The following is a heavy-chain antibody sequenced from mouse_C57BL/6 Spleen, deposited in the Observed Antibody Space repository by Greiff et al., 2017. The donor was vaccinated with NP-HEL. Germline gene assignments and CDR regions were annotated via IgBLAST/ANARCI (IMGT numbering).Heavy chain of an antibody. CDR1: GFTFSDYG. J-gene: IGHJ2*01. D-gene: IGHD1-1*01. CDR2: ISSGSSTI. Sequence: EVKLVASGGGLVKPGGSLKLSCAASGFTFSDYGMHWVRQAPEKGLEWVAYISSGSSTIYYADTVKGRFTISRDNAKNTLFLQMTSLRSEDTAMYYCARRYYGSSFYVDYWGQGTTLTVSS. V-gene: IGHV5-17*01. CDR3: ARRYYGSSFYVDY.